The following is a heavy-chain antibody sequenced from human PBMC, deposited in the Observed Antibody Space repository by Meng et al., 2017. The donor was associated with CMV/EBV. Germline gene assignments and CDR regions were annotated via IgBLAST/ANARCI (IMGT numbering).Heavy chain of an antibody. V-gene: IGHV4-34*01. CDR1: GGSFSGYY. CDR2: INHSGST. D-gene: IGHD3-22*01. Sequence: QVQLQQWGEGLLKPSETLSFTCAVYGGSFSGYYWSWIRQPPGKGLEWIGEINHSGSTNYNPSLKSRVTISVDTSKNQFSLKLSSVTAADTAVYYCARVWDSGWDYWGQGTLVTVSS. CDR3: ARVWDSGWDY. J-gene: IGHJ4*02.